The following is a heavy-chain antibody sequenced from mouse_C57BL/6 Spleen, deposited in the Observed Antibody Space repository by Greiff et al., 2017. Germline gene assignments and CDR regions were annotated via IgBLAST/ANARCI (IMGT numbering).Heavy chain of an antibody. Sequence: VKLQESGAELVKPGASVKISCKASGYAFSSYWMNWVKQRPGKGLEWIGQIYPGDGDTNYNGKFKGKATLTADKSSSTAYMQLSSLTSEDSAVYFCARSGYYGSSSLFDYWGQGTTLTVSS. V-gene: IGHV1-80*01. CDR2: IYPGDGDT. D-gene: IGHD1-1*01. CDR3: ARSGYYGSSSLFDY. J-gene: IGHJ2*01. CDR1: GYAFSSYW.